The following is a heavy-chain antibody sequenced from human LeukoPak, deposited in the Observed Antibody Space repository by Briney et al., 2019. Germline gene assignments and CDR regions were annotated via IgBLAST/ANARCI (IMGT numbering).Heavy chain of an antibody. CDR3: ATYSGPDKWDASDM. J-gene: IGHJ3*02. V-gene: IGHV3-7*01. CDR2: IRVDGSTE. CDR1: GFTFSSYA. Sequence: PGGSLRLSCAASGFTFSSYAMHWVRQAPGKGLEWVATIRVDGSTEYPVDSMKGRFTISRDNAKNTLHLQMNSLRAEDTAVYYCATYSGPDKWDASDMWGQGTLVTVSS. D-gene: IGHD1-26*01.